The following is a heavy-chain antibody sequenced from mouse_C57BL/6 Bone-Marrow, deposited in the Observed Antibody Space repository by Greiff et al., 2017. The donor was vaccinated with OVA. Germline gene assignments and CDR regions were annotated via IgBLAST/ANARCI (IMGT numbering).Heavy chain of an antibody. V-gene: IGHV5-6*01. Sequence: EVHLVESGGDLVKPGGSLKLSCAASGFTFSSYGMSWVRQTPDKRLEWVATISSGGSYTYYPDSVKGRFTISRDNAKNTLYLQMSSLKSEDTAMYYCARKDYGSSWFAYWGQGTLVTVSA. CDR1: GFTFSSYG. J-gene: IGHJ3*01. CDR3: ARKDYGSSWFAY. D-gene: IGHD1-1*01. CDR2: ISSGGSYT.